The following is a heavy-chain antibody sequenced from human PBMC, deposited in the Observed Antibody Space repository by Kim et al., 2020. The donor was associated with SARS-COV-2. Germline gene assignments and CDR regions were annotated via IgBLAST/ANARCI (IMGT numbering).Heavy chain of an antibody. CDR2: INKDGSEK. V-gene: IGHV3-7*03. CDR1: DFTFSSYT. Sequence: GGSLRLSCVASDFTFSSYTMSWVRQAPGKGLEWVANINKDGSEKYYVDSVKGRFTISRDNAKNSLFLQMNSLRPEDTAIYYCAKGKLETGQDYYYGMNVWGQGTTVTVSS. J-gene: IGHJ6*02. CDR3: AKGKLETGQDYYYGMNV. D-gene: IGHD1-1*01.